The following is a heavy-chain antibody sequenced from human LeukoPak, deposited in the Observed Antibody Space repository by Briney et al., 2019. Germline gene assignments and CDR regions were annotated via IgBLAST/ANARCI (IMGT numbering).Heavy chain of an antibody. V-gene: IGHV3-23*01. CDR3: AKAVTFGGVIVIRLYYFDY. J-gene: IGHJ4*02. CDR2: IGGSGGST. CDR1: GFTFSSYA. Sequence: GGSLRLSCAASGFTFSSYAMSWVRQAPGKGLEWVSAIGGSGGSTYYADSVKGRFTISRDNSKNTLYLQMNSLRAEDTAVYYCAKAVTFGGVIVIRLYYFDYWGQGTLVTVSS. D-gene: IGHD3-16*02.